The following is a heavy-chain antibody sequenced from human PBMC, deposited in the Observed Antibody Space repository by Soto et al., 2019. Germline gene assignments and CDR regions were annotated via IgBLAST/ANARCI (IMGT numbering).Heavy chain of an antibody. CDR3: AREAPGYYGMDV. CDR1: GFTFSSYG. Sequence: PGGSLRLSCAASGFTFSSYGMHWVRQAPGKGLEWVAVIWYDGSNKYYADSVKGRFTISRDNSKNTLYLQMNSLRAEDTAVYYCAREAPGYYGMDVWGQGTTVTSP. J-gene: IGHJ6*02. V-gene: IGHV3-33*01. CDR2: IWYDGSNK.